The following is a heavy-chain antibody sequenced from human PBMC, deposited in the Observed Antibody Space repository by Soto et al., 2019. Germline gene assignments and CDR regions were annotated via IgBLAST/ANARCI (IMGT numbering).Heavy chain of an antibody. CDR3: ARDSNWNYRYYYGMDV. CDR1: GYTFTSYG. D-gene: IGHD1-7*01. Sequence: GASVKVSCKASGYTFTSYGISWVRQAPGQGLEWMGWISAYNGNTNYAQKLQGRVTMTTDTSTSTAYMELRSLRSDDTAVYYCARDSNWNYRYYYGMDVWGQGTLVTVSS. V-gene: IGHV1-18*04. J-gene: IGHJ6*02. CDR2: ISAYNGNT.